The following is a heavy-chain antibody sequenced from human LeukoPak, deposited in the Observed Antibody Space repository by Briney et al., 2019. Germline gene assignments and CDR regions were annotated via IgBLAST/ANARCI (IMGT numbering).Heavy chain of an antibody. V-gene: IGHV4-39*01. CDR3: ARGRALRFLEWLPGGDYYYYMDV. CDR1: AGSISSSSYY. J-gene: IGHJ6*03. CDR2: IYYSGST. D-gene: IGHD3-3*01. Sequence: SETLSLTCTVSAGSISSSSYYWGWIRQPPGKGLEWIGSIYYSGSTYYNPSLKSRVTISVDTSKNQFSLKLSSVTAADTAVYYCARGRALRFLEWLPGGDYYYYMDVWGKGTTVTVSS.